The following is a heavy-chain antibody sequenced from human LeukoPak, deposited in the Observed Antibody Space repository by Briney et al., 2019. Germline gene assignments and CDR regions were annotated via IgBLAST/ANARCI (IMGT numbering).Heavy chain of an antibody. CDR1: GFTFSSYS. D-gene: IGHD3-10*01. CDR3: ARITMVRGASDY. J-gene: IGHJ4*02. CDR2: ISSSSSYI. V-gene: IGHV3-21*01. Sequence: GGSLRLSCAASGFTFSSYSMNWVRQAPGKGLEWVSSISSSSSYIYYADSAKGRFTISRDNAKNSLYLQMNSLRAEDTAVYYCARITMVRGASDYWGQGTLVTVSS.